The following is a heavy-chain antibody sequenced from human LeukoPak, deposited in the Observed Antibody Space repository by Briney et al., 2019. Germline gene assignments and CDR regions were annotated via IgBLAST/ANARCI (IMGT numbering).Heavy chain of an antibody. V-gene: IGHV4-39*07. CDR1: GGSISSSSYY. Sequence: SETLSLTCTVSGGSISSSSYYWGWIRQPPGKGLEWIGSIYYSGSTYYNPSLKSRVTISLDTSKNQFSLKLSSVTAADTAVYYCARSDYCSGGTCFYYYYMDVWGKGTTVTVSS. CDR2: IYYSGST. CDR3: ARSDYCSGGTCFYYYYMDV. D-gene: IGHD2-15*01. J-gene: IGHJ6*03.